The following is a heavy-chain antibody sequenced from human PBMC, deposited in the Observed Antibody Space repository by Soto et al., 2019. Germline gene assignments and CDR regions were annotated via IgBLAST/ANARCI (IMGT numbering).Heavy chain of an antibody. Sequence: PSETLSLTCTVSSGSIGTYFWSWIRQPPGKGLEWIGYIYYSGTTNYNPSLKSRVTIFLDTPKNQFSLRLSSVTAADTAVYYCARGRGGTYDAFDIWGQGTLVTVSS. V-gene: IGHV4-59*01. J-gene: IGHJ3*02. D-gene: IGHD1-26*01. CDR1: SGSIGTYF. CDR3: ARGRGGTYDAFDI. CDR2: IYYSGTT.